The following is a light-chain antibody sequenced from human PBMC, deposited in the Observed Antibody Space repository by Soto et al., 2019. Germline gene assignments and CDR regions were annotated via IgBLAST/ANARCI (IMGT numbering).Light chain of an antibody. CDR1: SSDVGGYNY. J-gene: IGLJ1*01. CDR2: DVS. CDR3: SSYTSSSLYV. V-gene: IGLV2-14*01. Sequence: QSALTQPASVSGSPGQSITISCTGTSSDVGGYNYVSWYQQHPGKAPKLMIYDVSNRPSGVSNRFSGSKSGNTASLTISGLRAEDEADYYCSSYTSSSLYVFGTGTTLTVL.